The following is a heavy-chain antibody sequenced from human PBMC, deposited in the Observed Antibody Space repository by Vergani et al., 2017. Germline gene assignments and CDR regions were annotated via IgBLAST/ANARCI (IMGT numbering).Heavy chain of an antibody. J-gene: IGHJ6*03. Sequence: QVQLQQWGAGLLKPSETLSLTCAVYGGSFSGYYWSWIRQPPGKGLEWIGEINHSGSTTYNPSLKSRVTISVDTSKNQFSLKLSSVTAADTAVYYSARERGVYNYYYYYYMDVWGKGTTVTVSS. CDR1: GGSFSGYY. D-gene: IGHD2-8*01. V-gene: IGHV4-34*01. CDR2: INHSGST. CDR3: ARERGVYNYYYYYYMDV.